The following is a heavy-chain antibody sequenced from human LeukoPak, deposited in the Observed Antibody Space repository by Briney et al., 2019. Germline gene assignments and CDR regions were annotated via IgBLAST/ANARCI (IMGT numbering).Heavy chain of an antibody. CDR3: ARVPGRVDWEPSGMDI. D-gene: IGHD3/OR15-3a*01. CDR2: IYYSGST. CDR1: GGSISSSSYY. V-gene: IGHV4-39*07. J-gene: IGHJ6*02. Sequence: SETLSLTCTVSGGSISSSSYYWGWIRQPPGKGLEWIGNIYYSGSTYYNPSLKSRVTISVDTSKNQFSLKLSSVTAADTAVYYCARVPGRVDWEPSGMDIWGQGTTVTVSS.